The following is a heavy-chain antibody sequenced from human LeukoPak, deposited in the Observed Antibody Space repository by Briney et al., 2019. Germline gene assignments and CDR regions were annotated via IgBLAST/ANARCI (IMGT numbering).Heavy chain of an antibody. Sequence: ASVKVSCRVSGYSLSDLSFHWVRHVAAKGLEWMGGFEPEEGAHGETIFAQKFEDRLTLTEDTSADTAYMELVRLTSADTAVYYCATDRLEIYALHIWGQGTAVTVSS. CDR1: GYSLSDLS. J-gene: IGHJ3*02. CDR2: FEPEEGAHGET. D-gene: IGHD1-1*01. V-gene: IGHV1-24*01. CDR3: ATDRLEIYALHI.